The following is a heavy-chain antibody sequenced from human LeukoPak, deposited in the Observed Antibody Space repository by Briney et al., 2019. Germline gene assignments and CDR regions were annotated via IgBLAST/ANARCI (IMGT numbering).Heavy chain of an antibody. J-gene: IGHJ4*02. CDR2: ISGSSSHI. D-gene: IGHD6-13*01. CDR1: GFTFSDYY. Sequence: GGSLRLSCEASGFTFSDYYLSWIRQAPGKGLEWISYISGSSSHINYADSVKGRFTISRDNAKKSAYLQMDSLRVEDTAVYYCARDQIGSWWGQGTLVTVSS. V-gene: IGHV3-11*06. CDR3: ARDQIGSW.